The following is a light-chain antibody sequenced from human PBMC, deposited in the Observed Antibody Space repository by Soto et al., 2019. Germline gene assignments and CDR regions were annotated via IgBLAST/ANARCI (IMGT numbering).Light chain of an antibody. J-gene: IGLJ3*02. V-gene: IGLV2-14*01. CDR3: SSYTSSSTRV. CDR1: SSDVGGYNY. Sequence: QSALTQAASVSGSPGQSITISCTGTSSDVGGYNYVSWYQQHPGKAPKLMIYEVSNRPSGVSNRFSGSKSGNTASLTISGLQAEDEADYYCSSYTSSSTRVFGGGTKVIVL. CDR2: EVS.